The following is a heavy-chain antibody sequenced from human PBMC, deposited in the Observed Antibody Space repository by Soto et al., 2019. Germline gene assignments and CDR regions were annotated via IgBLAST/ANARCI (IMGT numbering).Heavy chain of an antibody. CDR3: ARSLADPNNYHSRTFDS. Sequence: GGSLRLSCAASGFRFDNYAMSWVRQAPGKGLEWVSATNGRGDATYYADSVKGRFTISRDNSKDTLYVEMNSLRAEDAAIYFCARSLADPNNYHSRTFDSWGQGTLVTVSS. CDR2: TNGRGDAT. D-gene: IGHD1-1*01. V-gene: IGHV3-23*01. J-gene: IGHJ4*02. CDR1: GFRFDNYA.